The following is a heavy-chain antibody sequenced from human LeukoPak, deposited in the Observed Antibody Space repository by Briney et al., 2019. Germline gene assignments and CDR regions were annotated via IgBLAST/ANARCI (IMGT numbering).Heavy chain of an antibody. Sequence: PGGSLRLSCAASGFTFSTYAMSWVRQAPGKGLEWVSVISGSGTSTYYAGSMKGRFTISRDNSKNTLYLQMNSLRAEDTAVYSCAKGRRDFWSALDYWGQGTLVTVSS. D-gene: IGHD3-3*01. CDR1: GFTFSTYA. V-gene: IGHV3-23*01. J-gene: IGHJ4*02. CDR2: ISGSGTST. CDR3: AKGRRDFWSALDY.